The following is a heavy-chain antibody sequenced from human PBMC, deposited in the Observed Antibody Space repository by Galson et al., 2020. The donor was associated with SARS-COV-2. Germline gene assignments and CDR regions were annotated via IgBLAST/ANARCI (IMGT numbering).Heavy chain of an antibody. V-gene: IGHV4-59*08. D-gene: IGHD3-10*01. J-gene: IGHJ4*02. Sequence: SQTLSLTCTVSGDSISGYHWSWIRQPPGKGLEWIGYIYNSGTTIYNPSLQRRVTISVDTSKNQFPLRRRSVTAADTAVYYCAGDYHSGSYRFDYWGQGALVIVSS. CDR1: GDSISGYH. CDR2: IYNSGTT. CDR3: AGDYHSGSYRFDY.